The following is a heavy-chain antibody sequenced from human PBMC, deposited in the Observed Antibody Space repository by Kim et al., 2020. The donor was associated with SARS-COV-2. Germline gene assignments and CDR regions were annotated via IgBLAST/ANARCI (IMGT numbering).Heavy chain of an antibody. CDR3: ATYSSSWPDYYYFYGMDV. CDR2: IYPGDSDT. Sequence: GESLKISCTGSGDSFTNYWIGWVRQMPGKGLEWMGIIYPGDSDTRYSPSFQGQVTISVDKSIRIAYLQWSSLKASDTAIYYCATYSSSWPDYYYFYGMDVWGQGTAVTVSS. CDR1: GDSFTNYW. V-gene: IGHV5-51*01. D-gene: IGHD6-13*01. J-gene: IGHJ6*02.